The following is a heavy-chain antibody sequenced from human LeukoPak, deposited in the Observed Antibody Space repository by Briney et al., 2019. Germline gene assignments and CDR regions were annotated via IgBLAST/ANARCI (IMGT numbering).Heavy chain of an antibody. CDR2: ISWNSGGI. CDR1: GFTFDDYA. CDR3: AKDSSAVAQYYFDY. Sequence: GGSLRFSCAAYGFTFDDYAMHWVRQAPGKGLEWVSGISWNSGGIGYADSVKGRFTISRDNAKNSLYLQMNSLRAEDTALYYCAKDSSAVAQYYFDYWGQGALVTVSS. D-gene: IGHD6-19*01. V-gene: IGHV3-9*01. J-gene: IGHJ4*02.